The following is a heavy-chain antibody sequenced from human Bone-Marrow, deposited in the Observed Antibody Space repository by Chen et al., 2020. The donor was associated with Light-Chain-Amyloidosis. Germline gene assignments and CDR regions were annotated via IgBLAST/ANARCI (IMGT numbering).Heavy chain of an antibody. CDR2: ISGSGNTI. Sequence: EVQLVESGGGLVQPGGSLRLSCAASGFTFSSYEMNWVRQAPGKGLEWVSYISGSGNTIYYADAVKGRFTISIDNAKNSLYLQMNSLRAEDTAVYYCARDSTTDGSVDIWGQGTMVTVSP. V-gene: IGHV3-48*03. D-gene: IGHD1-1*01. CDR3: ARDSTTDGSVDI. J-gene: IGHJ3*02. CDR1: GFTFSSYE.